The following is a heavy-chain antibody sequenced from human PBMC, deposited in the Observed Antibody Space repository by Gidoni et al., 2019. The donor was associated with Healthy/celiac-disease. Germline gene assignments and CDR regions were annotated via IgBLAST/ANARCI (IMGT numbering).Heavy chain of an antibody. CDR3: ARDYPYDSSGYYSGLGNWFDP. CDR1: GYTFTGYY. V-gene: IGHV1-2*06. J-gene: IGHJ5*02. CDR2: INPNSGGK. D-gene: IGHD3-22*01. Sequence: QVQLVQSGAEVKKPGASVTVSCKASGYTFTGYYMHWWRQAPGQGLEWMGRINPNSGGKNYAQKFQGRVTMTRDTSISTAYMELSRLRSDDTAVDYCARDYPYDSSGYYSGLGNWFDPWGQGTLVTVSS.